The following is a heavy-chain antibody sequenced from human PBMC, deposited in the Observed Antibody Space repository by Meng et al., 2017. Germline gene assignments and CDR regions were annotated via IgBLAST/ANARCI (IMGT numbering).Heavy chain of an antibody. CDR3: ARGTPYYYDSSGYYLDAFDI. CDR2: INPSGGST. Sequence: ASVKVSCKASGYTFTSYYMHWVRQAPGQGLEWMGIINPSGGSTSYAQKFQGRVTMTRDTSTSTVYMELSSLRSEDTAVYYCARGTPYYYDSSGYYLDAFDIWGQGTMVTVSS. D-gene: IGHD3-22*01. CDR1: GYTFTSYY. J-gene: IGHJ3*02. V-gene: IGHV1-46*01.